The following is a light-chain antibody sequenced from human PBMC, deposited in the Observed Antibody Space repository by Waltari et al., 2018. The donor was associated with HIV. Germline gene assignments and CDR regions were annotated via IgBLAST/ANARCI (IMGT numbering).Light chain of an antibody. V-gene: IGLV2-11*01. CDR1: STNIGGHNY. CDR3: CSYGGTFTFDVL. J-gene: IGLJ2*01. CDR2: DVT. Sequence: QSALTQPRSVSGSPGQSVTISCTGSSTNIGGHNYVSWYQQRPGKAPQLIIYDVTTRAVGLLVCFSGSRSGTTASLTISGLQAEDEGDYHCCSYGGTFTFDVLFGGGTKLTVL.